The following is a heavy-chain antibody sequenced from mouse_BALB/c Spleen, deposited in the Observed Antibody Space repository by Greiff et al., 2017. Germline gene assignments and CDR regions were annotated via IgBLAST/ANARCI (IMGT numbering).Heavy chain of an antibody. CDR2: IRNKANGYTT. D-gene: IGHD2-14*01. Sequence: EVQVVESGGGLVQPGGSLRLSCATSGFTFTDYYMSWVRQPPGKALEWLGFIRNKANGYTTEYSASVKGRFTISRDNSQSILYLQMNTLRAEDSATYYCARGYDDYYAMDYWGQGTSVTVSS. CDR3: ARGYDDYYAMDY. J-gene: IGHJ4*01. V-gene: IGHV7-3*02. CDR1: GFTFTDYY.